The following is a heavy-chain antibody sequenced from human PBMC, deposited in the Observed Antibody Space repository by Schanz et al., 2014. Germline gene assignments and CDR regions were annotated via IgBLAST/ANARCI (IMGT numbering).Heavy chain of an antibody. J-gene: IGHJ6*02. CDR1: GYTFTGYY. V-gene: IGHV1-2*02. Sequence: QVQLLQSGAEVKKPGASVKVSCKASGYTFTGYYMHWVRQAPGQGLEWMGRINPNSGGTNYAQKFQGRVTMTRDTSISTAYMELSSLRSADTAVYYCATIGVNDYWRFGLDLWGQGTTVTVSS. CDR3: ATIGVNDYWRFGLDL. D-gene: IGHD3-16*01. CDR2: INPNSGGT.